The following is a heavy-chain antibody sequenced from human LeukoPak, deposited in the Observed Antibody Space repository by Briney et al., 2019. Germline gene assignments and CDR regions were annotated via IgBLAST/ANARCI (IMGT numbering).Heavy chain of an antibody. CDR3: ARSPGWLQLSAWDY. CDR2: IYSGGST. J-gene: IGHJ4*02. CDR1: GFTFSSYA. Sequence: GGSLRLSCAASGFTFSSYAMTWVRQAPGKGLEWVSVIYSGGSTYYADSVKGRFTISRDNSKNTLYLQMNSLRAEDTAVYYCARSPGWLQLSAWDYWGQGTLVTVSS. V-gene: IGHV3-53*01. D-gene: IGHD5-24*01.